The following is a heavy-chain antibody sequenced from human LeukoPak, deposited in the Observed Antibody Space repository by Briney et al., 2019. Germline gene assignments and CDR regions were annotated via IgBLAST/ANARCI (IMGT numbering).Heavy chain of an antibody. V-gene: IGHV4-59*01. CDR3: AGLVWGGASGIEDWFDP. CDR1: ESSISSFY. Sequence: SETLSLTCTVSESSISSFYWSWIRQTPGKGLEWIGYVYASGKTNYAPSLKSRVTISVDTSKNQLSLKLSSVTAADTAVYYCAGLVWGGASGIEDWFDPWGQGTLVTVSS. J-gene: IGHJ5*02. CDR2: VYASGKT. D-gene: IGHD2-21*01.